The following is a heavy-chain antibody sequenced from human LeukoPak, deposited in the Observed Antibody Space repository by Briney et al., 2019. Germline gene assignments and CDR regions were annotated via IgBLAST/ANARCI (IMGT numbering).Heavy chain of an antibody. CDR1: GVSFSGYY. Sequence: SETLSLTCAVYGVSFSGYYWSWIRQPPGKGLEWIGEINHSGSTNYNPSLKSRVTISVDTSKNQFSLKLSSVTAADTAVYYCARAPLRYDFWSGYYANWFDPWGQGTLVTVSS. V-gene: IGHV4-34*01. D-gene: IGHD3-3*01. J-gene: IGHJ5*02. CDR2: INHSGST. CDR3: ARAPLRYDFWSGYYANWFDP.